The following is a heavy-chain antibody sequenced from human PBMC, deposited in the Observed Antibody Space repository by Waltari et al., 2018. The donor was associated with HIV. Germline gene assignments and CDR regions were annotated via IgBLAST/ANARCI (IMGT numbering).Heavy chain of an antibody. Sequence: DVQLGQSGAEVNKPGASLKISCKGSRTSFTNYWNGGLGQTHWKALEWMGIIYTGDSDTRYSPSFQGQVTISADKSISTAYLQWSSLKASDTAMYYCARPLGYCSSTSCPLGGMDVWGQGTMVTVSS. J-gene: IGHJ6*02. V-gene: IGHV5-51*01. CDR1: RTSFTNYW. D-gene: IGHD2-2*01. CDR3: ARPLGYCSSTSCPLGGMDV. CDR2: IYTGDSDT.